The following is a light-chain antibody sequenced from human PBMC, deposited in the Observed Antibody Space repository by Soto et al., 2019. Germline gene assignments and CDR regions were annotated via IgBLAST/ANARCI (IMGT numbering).Light chain of an antibody. J-gene: IGLJ2*01. CDR3: CSYAGSSTVVV. CDR2: EVN. CDR1: SSDVGNYNL. Sequence: QSVLTQPASVSGSPGQSITLSCTGTSSDVGNYNLVSWYQQHPGKAPKLMIYEVNKRPSGVSNRFFGSKSGNTASLTISGLQAEDEADYYCCSYAGSSTVVVFGGGTKLTVL. V-gene: IGLV2-23*02.